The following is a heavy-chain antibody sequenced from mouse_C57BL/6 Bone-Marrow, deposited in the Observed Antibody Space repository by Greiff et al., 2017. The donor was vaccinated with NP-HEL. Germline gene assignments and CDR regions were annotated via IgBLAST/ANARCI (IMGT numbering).Heavy chain of an antibody. CDR2: IYPGNSDT. Sequence: VQLKQSGTVLARPGASVKMSCKTSGYTFTGYWMHWVKQRPGQGLEWIGAIYPGNSDTSYNQKFKGKAKLTAVTSASTAYMELSSLTNEDSAVYYCTRSTTVVATGAMDYWGQGTSVTVSS. J-gene: IGHJ4*01. D-gene: IGHD1-1*01. CDR3: TRSTTVVATGAMDY. V-gene: IGHV1-5*01. CDR1: GYTFTGYW.